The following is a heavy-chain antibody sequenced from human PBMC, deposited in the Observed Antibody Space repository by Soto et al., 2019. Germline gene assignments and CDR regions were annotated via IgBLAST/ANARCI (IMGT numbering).Heavy chain of an antibody. Sequence: VQLQESGPGLVKASETLSLTCTVSGGSMSLNFWSWIRQPAGKGLEWIGRISTSGDTNYNPSLKSRVTMSVDKSKNQFSLKLSSVTAADTAVYYCTRGAGPPWFDPWGQGTLVTVSS. CDR2: ISTSGDT. CDR3: TRGAGPPWFDP. CDR1: GGSMSLNF. J-gene: IGHJ5*02. V-gene: IGHV4-4*07.